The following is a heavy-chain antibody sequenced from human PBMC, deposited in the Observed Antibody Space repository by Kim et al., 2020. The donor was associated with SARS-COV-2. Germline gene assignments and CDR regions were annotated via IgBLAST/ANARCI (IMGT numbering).Heavy chain of an antibody. CDR3: ARDIGRYGIAARPDLYYDYGMDV. CDR1: GFTFDDHA. CDR2: VSWNGGGI. D-gene: IGHD6-6*01. Sequence: GGSLTLSCEASGFTFDDHAMHWVRQGPGKGLEWVAAVSWNGGGIGYADSVKGRFTISRDNAKKSLYLQINRLTPEDTALYYCARDIGRYGIAARPDLYYDYGMDVWGQGTTVTVSS. J-gene: IGHJ6*02. V-gene: IGHV3-9*01.